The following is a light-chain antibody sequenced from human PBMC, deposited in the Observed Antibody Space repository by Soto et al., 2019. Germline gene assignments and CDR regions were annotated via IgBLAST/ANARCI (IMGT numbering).Light chain of an antibody. Sequence: QSALTQPPSASGSPGQSVTISCTGSSSDVGGFDWVSWYQQHPGKAPKLMIYDVTKRPSGVPDRFSGSKSGNTATLTITRVEAGDEADYYCQVWDSTTDHLVFGGGTKLTVL. V-gene: IGLV2-8*01. CDR3: QVWDSTTDHLV. CDR1: SSDVGGFDW. J-gene: IGLJ2*01. CDR2: DVT.